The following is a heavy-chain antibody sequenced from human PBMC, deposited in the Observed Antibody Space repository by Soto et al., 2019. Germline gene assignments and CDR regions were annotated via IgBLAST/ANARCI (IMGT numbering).Heavy chain of an antibody. V-gene: IGHV2-5*01. CDR1: GFSFTTAGVA. J-gene: IGHJ4*02. CDR3: AHSDGGYEIIYFDF. CDR2: IYYNDDR. D-gene: IGHD5-12*01. Sequence: SGPTLVNPTQTLTLTCTFSGFSFTTAGVAVGWIRQTPGGALEWLTLIYYNDDRRFSPSLKTRLTITGDTSNNQVVLSLTNVYPGDTATYFCAHSDGGYEIIYFDFWGQGIPVTVSS.